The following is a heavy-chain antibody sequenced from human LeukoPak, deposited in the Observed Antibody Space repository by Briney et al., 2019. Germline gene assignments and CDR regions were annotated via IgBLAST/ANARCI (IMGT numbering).Heavy chain of an antibody. CDR3: ARDGVFGVVVSDWFDP. D-gene: IGHD3-3*01. V-gene: IGHV4-39*07. J-gene: IGHJ5*02. CDR2: IYYSGST. CDR1: GGSISSSSYY. Sequence: PSETLSLTCTVSGGSISSSSYYWGWIRQPPGKGLEWIGSIYYSGSTYYNPSLKSRVTISVDTSKNQFSLKLSSVTAADTAVYYCARDGVFGVVVSDWFDPWGQGTLATVSS.